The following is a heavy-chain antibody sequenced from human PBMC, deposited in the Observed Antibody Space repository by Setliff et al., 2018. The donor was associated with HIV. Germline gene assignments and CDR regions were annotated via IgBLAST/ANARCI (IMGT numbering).Heavy chain of an antibody. CDR3: ARREKMWGSDWYFDY. CDR2: IYYSGST. D-gene: IGHD6-19*01. J-gene: IGHJ4*02. CDR1: GGSISSSNYY. V-gene: IGHV4-39*01. Sequence: SETLSLTCTVSGGSISSSNYYWGWIRQPPGKGLEWIGSIYYSGSTYYNPSLKSRVTISVDTSKNQFSLKLTSLTATDTAVYYCARREKMWGSDWYFDYWGQGTLVTVSS.